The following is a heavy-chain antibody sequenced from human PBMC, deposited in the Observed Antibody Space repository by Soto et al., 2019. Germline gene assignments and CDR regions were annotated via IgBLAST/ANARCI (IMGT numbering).Heavy chain of an antibody. V-gene: IGHV4-59*01. CDR3: ARDKYSNGWVDY. CDR2: IHYSGST. D-gene: IGHD6-19*01. CDR1: GGSISSYY. Sequence: SETLSLTCIVSGGSISSYYWSWIRQPPGKGLEWIGYIHYSGSTKYNPSLKSRVTISVDTSNDQFSLKLTSVTAADTAVYYCARDKYSNGWVDYWGQGTLVTVSS. J-gene: IGHJ4*02.